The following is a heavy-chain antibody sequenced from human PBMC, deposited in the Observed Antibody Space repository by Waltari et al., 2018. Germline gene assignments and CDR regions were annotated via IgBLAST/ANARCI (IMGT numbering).Heavy chain of an antibody. J-gene: IGHJ5*02. CDR2: IHYSGTT. CDR3: VRGKLGFCTGSSCHLDL. V-gene: IGHV4-59*11. Sequence: QVQVQESGPGLVKPSETVSLTCTVSGDSFSNHFWTWIRQPPAKGLEWIGNIHYSGTTNYTPSLKSRVAISLDTTKNHLSLRRDSVTAADTALYFCVRGKLGFCTGSSCHLDLWGRGTLVTVSS. D-gene: IGHD2-8*02. CDR1: GDSFSNHF.